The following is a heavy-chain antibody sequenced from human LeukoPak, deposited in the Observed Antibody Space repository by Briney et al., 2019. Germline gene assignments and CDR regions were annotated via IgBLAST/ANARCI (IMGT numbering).Heavy chain of an antibody. Sequence: GASVKVSCKASGYTFTSYGISWVRQAPGQGLEWMGWINCNSGGTKYPQKFQGRVSMTRDTSINTAYLELSSLRSDDTAVYYCARDLTIVGGVTDPRIRGHWGQGTLVTVSS. CDR2: INCNSGGT. J-gene: IGHJ4*02. D-gene: IGHD3-3*01. CDR1: GYTFTSYG. CDR3: ARDLTIVGGVTDPRIRGH. V-gene: IGHV1-2*02.